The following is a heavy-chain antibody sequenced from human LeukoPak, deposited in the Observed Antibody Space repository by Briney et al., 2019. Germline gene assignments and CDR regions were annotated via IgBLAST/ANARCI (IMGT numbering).Heavy chain of an antibody. CDR3: AKEHYVPRWDIVVVVAATFDY. CDR2: ISGCGGST. V-gene: IGHV3-23*01. Sequence: GGSLRLSCAASGFTFSSYAMSWVRQAPGKGLEWVSAISGCGGSTYYAHSVKGRFTISRDNSKNTLYLQMNSLRAEDTAVYYCAKEHYVPRWDIVVVVAATFDYWGQGTLVSVSS. CDR1: GFTFSSYA. D-gene: IGHD2-15*01. J-gene: IGHJ4*02.